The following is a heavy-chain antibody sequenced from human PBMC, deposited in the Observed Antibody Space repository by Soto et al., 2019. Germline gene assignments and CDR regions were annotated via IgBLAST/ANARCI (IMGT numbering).Heavy chain of an antibody. J-gene: IGHJ4*02. D-gene: IGHD6-19*01. Sequence: SETLSLTCTVSGGSISSYYWSWIRQPPGKGLEWIGYIYYSGSTNYNPSLKSRVTISVDTSKNQFSLKLSSVTAADTAVYYCARQLFGSGCPDYWGQGTLVTVSS. CDR1: GGSISSYY. CDR3: ARQLFGSGCPDY. CDR2: IYYSGST. V-gene: IGHV4-59*08.